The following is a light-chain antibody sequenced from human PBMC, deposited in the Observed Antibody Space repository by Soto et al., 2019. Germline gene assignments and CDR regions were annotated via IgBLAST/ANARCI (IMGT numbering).Light chain of an antibody. V-gene: IGLV2-14*01. CDR3: SSYTSSSTPV. J-gene: IGLJ2*01. Sequence: QSVLTQPASVSGSPGQSITISCTGTSSDVGGYHYVSWYQQHPGKAPKLMIYDVSNRPSGVSNRFSGSKSGNTASLTISGLQAEDEADYYCSSYTSSSTPVFGGGTKLTVL. CDR2: DVS. CDR1: SSDVGGYHY.